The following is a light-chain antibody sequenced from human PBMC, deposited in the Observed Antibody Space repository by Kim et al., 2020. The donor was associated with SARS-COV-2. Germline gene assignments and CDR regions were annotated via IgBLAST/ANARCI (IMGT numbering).Light chain of an antibody. CDR3: QQYNIFSRT. Sequence: APVGERVATPCRASQSIGTWLAWYQQKPGKAPKLLIYMASSLESGVPSRFSGSGSGTEFTLTISSLQPDDFASYYCQQYNIFSRTFGQGTKVDIK. V-gene: IGKV1-5*03. CDR1: QSIGTW. CDR2: MAS. J-gene: IGKJ1*01.